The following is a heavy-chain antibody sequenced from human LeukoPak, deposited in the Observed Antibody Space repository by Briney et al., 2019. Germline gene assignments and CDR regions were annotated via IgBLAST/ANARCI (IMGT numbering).Heavy chain of an antibody. Sequence: GGSLRLSCVASGFSFSGYWMHWVRQVPGKGLVWVSRIDTDGGSTDYTVSVKGRFTISRDNAKNTVFLQMNSLRADDSAVYYCARRNPSCYGRQCYYYMDVWGKGTTVTVSS. CDR2: IDTDGGST. CDR1: GFSFSGYW. CDR3: ARRNPSCYGRQCYYYMDV. D-gene: IGHD2-2*01. V-gene: IGHV3-74*01. J-gene: IGHJ6*03.